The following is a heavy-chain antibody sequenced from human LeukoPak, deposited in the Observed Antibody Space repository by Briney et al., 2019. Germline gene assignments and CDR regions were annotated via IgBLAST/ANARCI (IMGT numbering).Heavy chain of an antibody. CDR2: IYHSGDT. CDR3: AREGGFHSPAGI. J-gene: IGHJ3*02. D-gene: IGHD1-26*01. Sequence: SETLSLTCTVSGGSISTFYWNWIRQPPGKGLEWIGYIYHSGDTRYNPSLKSRVTISVDTSKNQFSLKLSSVTAADTAVYYCAREGGFHSPAGIWGQGTMVTVSS. V-gene: IGHV4-4*08. CDR1: GGSISTFY.